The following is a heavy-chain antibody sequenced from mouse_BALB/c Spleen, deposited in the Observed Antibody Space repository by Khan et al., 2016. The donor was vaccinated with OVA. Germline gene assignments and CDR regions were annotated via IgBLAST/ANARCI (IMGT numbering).Heavy chain of an antibody. Sequence: EVQLQESGPGLVKPSQSLSLTCTDTGYSITSDYAWNWIRQFPGNKLEWMGYISYSGNTKYNPSLKSRISITRDTSKNQFFLQLNSVTIEDTATYYCARVYGGDFDYWGQGTTLTVSS. V-gene: IGHV3-2*02. CDR1: GYSITSDYA. D-gene: IGHD1-1*01. CDR2: ISYSGNT. J-gene: IGHJ2*01. CDR3: ARVYGGDFDY.